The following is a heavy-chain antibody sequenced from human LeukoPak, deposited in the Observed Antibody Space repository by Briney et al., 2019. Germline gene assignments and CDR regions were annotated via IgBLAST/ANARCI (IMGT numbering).Heavy chain of an antibody. Sequence: GGSLRLSCAASGFTFTNYNMNWVRQAPGKGLEWLSSISGSSSYMYYADSVKGRFTISRDNAKSLLYVHMNSLRAEDTAVYYCARYPPGRGGLDIWGQGTMVTVSS. V-gene: IGHV3-21*01. CDR3: ARYPPGRGGLDI. J-gene: IGHJ3*02. CDR1: GFTFTNYN. CDR2: ISGSSSYM. D-gene: IGHD2-8*02.